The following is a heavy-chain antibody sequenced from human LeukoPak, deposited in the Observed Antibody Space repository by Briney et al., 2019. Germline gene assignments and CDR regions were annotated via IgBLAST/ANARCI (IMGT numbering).Heavy chain of an antibody. Sequence: SETLSLTCTVSGGSITPYYWSWIRQPPGKGLEWIGYIYYSGSTNYNPSLKSRVTISIDTSKNQFSLKLSSVTAADTAVYFCARGRDGYTALWLDWGQGTLVTVSS. CDR2: IYYSGST. D-gene: IGHD5-24*01. J-gene: IGHJ4*02. CDR3: ARGRDGYTALWLD. CDR1: GGSITPYY. V-gene: IGHV4-59*01.